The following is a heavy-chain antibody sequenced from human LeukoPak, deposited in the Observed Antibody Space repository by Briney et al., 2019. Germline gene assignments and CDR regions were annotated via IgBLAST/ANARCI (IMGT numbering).Heavy chain of an antibody. CDR1: RYTFTSYD. J-gene: IGHJ4*02. V-gene: IGHV1-8*01. CDR2: MNPNSGNT. CDR3: ARVVIAVAGYYFDY. D-gene: IGHD6-19*01. Sequence: ASVKVSCKASRYTFTSYDINWVRQATGQGLEWMGWMNPNSGNTGYAQKFQGRVTMTRNTSISTAYMELSSLRSEDTAVYYCARVVIAVAGYYFDYWGQGTLVTVSS.